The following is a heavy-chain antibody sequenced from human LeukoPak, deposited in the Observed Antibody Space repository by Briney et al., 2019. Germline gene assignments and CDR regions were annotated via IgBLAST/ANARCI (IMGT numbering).Heavy chain of an antibody. V-gene: IGHV4-39*07. CDR1: GGSISSSSYY. Sequence: TSETLSLTCTVSGGSISSSSYYWGWIRQPPGKGLEWIGSIYHSGSTNYSPSLKSRVTMSVDASKNQFSLKLSSVTAADTAVYYCARGTRLVFDYWGQGTLVTVSS. J-gene: IGHJ4*02. CDR2: IYHSGST. CDR3: ARGTRLVFDY. D-gene: IGHD3-3*01.